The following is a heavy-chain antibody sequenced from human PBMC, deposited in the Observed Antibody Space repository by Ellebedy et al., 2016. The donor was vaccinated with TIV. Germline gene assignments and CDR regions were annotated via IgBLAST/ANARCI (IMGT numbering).Heavy chain of an antibody. D-gene: IGHD3-3*01. CDR2: ISWNSGSI. CDR1: GFTFDDYA. CDR3: ATTIFGVVKYFQH. Sequence: SLKISXAASGFTFDDYAMHWVRQAPGKGLEWVSGISWNSGSIGYADSVKGRFTISRDNAKNSLYLQMNSLRAEDTAVYYCATTIFGVVKYFQHWGQGTLVTVSS. J-gene: IGHJ1*01. V-gene: IGHV3-9*01.